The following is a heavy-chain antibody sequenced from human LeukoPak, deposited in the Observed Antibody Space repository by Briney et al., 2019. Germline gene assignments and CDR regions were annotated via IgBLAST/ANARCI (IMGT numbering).Heavy chain of an antibody. D-gene: IGHD6-13*01. J-gene: IGHJ4*02. CDR1: GYTFANYY. V-gene: IGHV1-46*01. CDR2: INPSGGST. CDR3: ARGGLAAAGTDY. Sequence: ASVKVSCKASGYTFANYYMHWVRQAPGQGLEWMGIINPSGGSTSYAQKFQGRVTMTRDTSTSTVYMELSSLRSEDTAVYYCARGGLAAAGTDYWGQGTLVTVSS.